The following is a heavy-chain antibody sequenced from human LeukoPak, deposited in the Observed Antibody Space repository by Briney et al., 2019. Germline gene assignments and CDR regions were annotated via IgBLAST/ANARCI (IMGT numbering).Heavy chain of an antibody. CDR2: ISGSGGST. D-gene: IGHD3-10*01. CDR1: GFTFSSYA. CDR3: AKDHYGSGSYREFDY. J-gene: IGHJ4*02. Sequence: GGSLRLSCAASGFTFSSYAMSWVRQAPGKGLEWVSAISGSGGSTYYADSVKGRFTISRDNSKNTLYLQMNGLRAEDTAVYYCAKDHYGSGSYREFDYWGQGTLVTVSS. V-gene: IGHV3-23*01.